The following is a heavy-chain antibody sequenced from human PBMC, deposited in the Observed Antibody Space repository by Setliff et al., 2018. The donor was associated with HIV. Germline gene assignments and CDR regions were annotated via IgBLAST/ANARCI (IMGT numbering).Heavy chain of an antibody. V-gene: IGHV3-23*01. J-gene: IGHJ4*02. CDR1: GFTLNTYA. Sequence: PGGSLRLSCVVSGFTLNTYAMSWVRQAPGKGLEWVAGFIGSADTMYYEDSVKGRFAISRDNSKNTLYLQMNNLGVEDTAIYYCAKDPVRAHGGSGWYYFDSWGQGTLVTVSS. D-gene: IGHD6-13*01. CDR2: FIGSADTM. CDR3: AKDPVRAHGGSGWYYFDS.